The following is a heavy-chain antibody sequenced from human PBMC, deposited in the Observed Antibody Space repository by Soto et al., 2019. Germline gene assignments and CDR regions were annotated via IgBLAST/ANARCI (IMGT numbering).Heavy chain of an antibody. J-gene: IGHJ4*02. D-gene: IGHD3-10*01. V-gene: IGHV1-69*02. CDR2: VNPIVGMS. CDR3: ATSYGSGSTHFDS. CDR1: GGTFNSYT. Sequence: QVPLVQSGAEVKKPGSSVKVSCTASGGTFNSYTLNWVRQAPGQRLEWVGRVNPIVGMSDSASKFQGRVTMTADRSTSKAYMDLTGLKSEDTAVYYCATSYGSGSTHFDSWGQGTLVTVSS.